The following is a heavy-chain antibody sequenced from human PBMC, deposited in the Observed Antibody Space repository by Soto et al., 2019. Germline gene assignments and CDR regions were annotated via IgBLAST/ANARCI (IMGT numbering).Heavy chain of an antibody. CDR3: AKAGGGYTICGVAVSFDY. J-gene: IGHJ4*02. CDR2: ISGSGGST. Sequence: PGGSLRLSCAASGFTFSSYAMSWVRQAPGKGLEWVSAISGSGGSTYYADSVKGRFTISRDNSKNTLYLQMNSLRAEDTAVYYCAKAGGGYTICGVAVSFDYRGQGTLVTVSS. CDR1: GFTFSSYA. V-gene: IGHV3-23*01. D-gene: IGHD3-3*01.